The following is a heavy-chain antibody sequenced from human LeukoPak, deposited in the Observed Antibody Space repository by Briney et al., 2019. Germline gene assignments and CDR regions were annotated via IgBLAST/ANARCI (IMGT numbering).Heavy chain of an antibody. D-gene: IGHD5-18*01. CDR2: IYYSGST. CDR3: ARFTVDTAMVFDY. Sequence: SETLSLTCTVSGGSISSYYWSWIRQPPGKGLEWIGYIYYSGSTNYNPSLKSRVTISVDTSKNQFSLKLSSVTAADTAVYYCARFTVDTAMVFDYWGQGTLVTVSS. CDR1: GGSISSYY. J-gene: IGHJ4*02. V-gene: IGHV4-59*08.